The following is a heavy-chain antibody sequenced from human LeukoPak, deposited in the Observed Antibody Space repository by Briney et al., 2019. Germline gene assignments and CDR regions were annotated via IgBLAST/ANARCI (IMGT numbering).Heavy chain of an antibody. V-gene: IGHV1-69*01. CDR2: IIPIFGTA. CDR3: ARDRQSTFGGVIVTPYDAFDI. D-gene: IGHD3-16*02. J-gene: IGHJ3*02. Sequence: ASVKVSCKGSGGTFSRYAISWVRQASRQGLEWMGGIIPIFGTANYAQKIQGRVTITADESTSTAYMELSSLRSEDTAVYYCARDRQSTFGGVIVTPYDAFDIWGQGTMVTVSS. CDR1: GGTFSRYA.